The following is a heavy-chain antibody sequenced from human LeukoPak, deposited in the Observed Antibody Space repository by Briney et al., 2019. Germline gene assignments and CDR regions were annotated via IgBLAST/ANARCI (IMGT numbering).Heavy chain of an antibody. CDR3: AKPLEMATIASGAFDI. V-gene: IGHV3-23*01. CDR1: GFTFSSYA. Sequence: GGSLRLSCAASGFTFSSYAMSWVRQAPGKGLEWVSAICGSGGSTYYADSVKGRFTISRDNSKNTLYLQMNSLRAEDTAVYYCAKPLEMATIASGAFDIWGQGTMVTVSS. J-gene: IGHJ3*02. D-gene: IGHD5-24*01. CDR2: ICGSGGST.